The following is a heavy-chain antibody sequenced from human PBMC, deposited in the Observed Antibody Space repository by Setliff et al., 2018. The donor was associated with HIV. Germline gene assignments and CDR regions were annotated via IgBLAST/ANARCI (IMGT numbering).Heavy chain of an antibody. D-gene: IGHD2-21*01. Sequence: KPSETLSLTCTVSGEPFNGFYWTWIRQPPGKGLEWIGDVNPTGWPNYSPSLKSRVTMSLDTSKSQFSLNLKSVTAADTALYYCATTGQGRAYFDFRGQGSLVTVSS. CDR1: GEPFNGFY. V-gene: IGHV4-34*01. J-gene: IGHJ4*02. CDR3: ATTGQGRAYFDF. CDR2: VNPTGWP.